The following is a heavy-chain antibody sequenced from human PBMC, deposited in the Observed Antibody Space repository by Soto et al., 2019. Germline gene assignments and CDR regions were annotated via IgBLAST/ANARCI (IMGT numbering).Heavy chain of an antibody. Sequence: ASVKVSCKASGYTFTDYYMHWVRQAPGQGLEWLGWINPNSGGRNYPQKYQGRVTMTRDTSINAAYMELTRLRSDDTAVYYCARSQQLVSTMDSRLYYSYYGLDVWGQGTTVTVSS. J-gene: IGHJ6*02. CDR1: GYTFTDYY. CDR3: ARSQQLVSTMDSRLYYSYYGLDV. V-gene: IGHV1-2*02. D-gene: IGHD5-12*01. CDR2: INPNSGGR.